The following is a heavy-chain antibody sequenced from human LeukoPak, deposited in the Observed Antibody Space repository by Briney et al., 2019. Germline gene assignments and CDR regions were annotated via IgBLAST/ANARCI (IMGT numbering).Heavy chain of an antibody. Sequence: SVKVSCKASGGTFSSYAINWVRQAPGQGLDWMGGIIPIFGTANYAQKFQGRVTITADESTSTAYMELSSLRSEDTAVYYCARANPLSSPPVYYYYYGMDVWGKGTTVTVSS. CDR1: GGTFSSYA. CDR3: ARANPLSSPPVYYYYYGMDV. D-gene: IGHD2-2*01. CDR2: IIPIFGTA. J-gene: IGHJ6*04. V-gene: IGHV1-69*01.